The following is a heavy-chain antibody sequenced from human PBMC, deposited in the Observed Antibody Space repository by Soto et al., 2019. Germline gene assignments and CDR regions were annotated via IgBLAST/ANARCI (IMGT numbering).Heavy chain of an antibody. D-gene: IGHD6-19*01. V-gene: IGHV1-18*01. CDR3: ARIAVAGTYQPDFDY. Sequence: QVQLVQAGAEVKKPGASVKVSCKASGYTFTSYGISWVRQAPGQGLEWMGWISAYNGNTNYAQKLQGRVTMPTDTSTSTAYMELRSLRSDDTAVYYCARIAVAGTYQPDFDYWGQGTMVTVSS. J-gene: IGHJ4*02. CDR1: GYTFTSYG. CDR2: ISAYNGNT.